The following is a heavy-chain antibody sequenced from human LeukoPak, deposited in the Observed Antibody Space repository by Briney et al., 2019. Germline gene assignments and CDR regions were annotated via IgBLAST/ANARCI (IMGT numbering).Heavy chain of an antibody. Sequence: PSETLSLTCTVSGGSISSSDYYWGWIRQPPGKGLEWIGIIYYSGSTYYNPSLKSRVTISVDTSKNQFSLNLSSVTATDTAVYYCARSPRGDILTGPTNYFDYWGQGTLVTVSS. V-gene: IGHV4-39*01. CDR1: GGSISSSDYY. CDR3: ARSPRGDILTGPTNYFDY. D-gene: IGHD3-9*01. J-gene: IGHJ4*02. CDR2: IYYSGST.